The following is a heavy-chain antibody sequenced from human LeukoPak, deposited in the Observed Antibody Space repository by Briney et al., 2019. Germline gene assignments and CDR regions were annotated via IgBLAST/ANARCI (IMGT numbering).Heavy chain of an antibody. CDR1: GYTFTNYY. CDR3: ARVSMGATYFRAFDI. V-gene: IGHV1-46*01. J-gene: IGHJ3*02. CDR2: INPSGGGT. Sequence: ASVKVSCKASGYTFTNYYMHWVRQAPGQGLEWMGMINPSGGGTGYAQRFQGRVTMTRDTSTSTVYMDLSGLRSEDTAVYYCARVSMGATYFRAFDIWGQGTMVTVSS. D-gene: IGHD1-26*01.